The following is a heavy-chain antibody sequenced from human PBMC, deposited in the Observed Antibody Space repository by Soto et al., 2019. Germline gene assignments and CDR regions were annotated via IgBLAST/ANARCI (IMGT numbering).Heavy chain of an antibody. V-gene: IGHV1-69*12. CDR3: AGQAGQYYHYPMDV. CDR2: IIPFIGTT. D-gene: IGHD3-3*01. CDR1: GATLRKYA. J-gene: IGHJ6*02. Sequence: QVQLVQSGADLKKPGSSVKVSCKTSGATLRKYAFSWVRQAPGQGLEWMGGIIPFIGTTNYAQNFQDRITMTADDSASTVYRELARLRSADAAVYDCAGQAGQYYHYPMDVWGRGTAVMVSS.